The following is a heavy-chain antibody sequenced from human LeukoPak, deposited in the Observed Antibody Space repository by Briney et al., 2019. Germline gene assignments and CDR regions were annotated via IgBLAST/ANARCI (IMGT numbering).Heavy chain of an antibody. Sequence: ASVKVSCKASGYTFTGYYIHWVRQAPGQGLEWMGWINPNSGGTDYAQKFQGRVTMTRDTSINTAYMELSRLTSDDTAVYYCARAYTAVVLDYWGQGTLVTVSS. CDR3: ARAYTAVVLDY. V-gene: IGHV1-2*02. CDR2: INPNSGGT. J-gene: IGHJ4*02. D-gene: IGHD5-18*01. CDR1: GYTFTGYY.